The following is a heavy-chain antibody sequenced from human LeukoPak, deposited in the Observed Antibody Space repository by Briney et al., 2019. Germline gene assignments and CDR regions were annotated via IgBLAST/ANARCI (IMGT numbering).Heavy chain of an antibody. CDR2: VNRDGSEA. CDR3: ARNNGMDV. J-gene: IGHJ6*02. CDR1: GFALSSHW. Sequence: GALRLSCAASGFALSSHWMTWVRQVPGRGPEWVANVNRDGSEAYYLDSVKGRFTISKDNAKNSLYLQMNSLRAEDTALYHCARNNGMDVWGQGTTVIVSS. V-gene: IGHV3-7*03.